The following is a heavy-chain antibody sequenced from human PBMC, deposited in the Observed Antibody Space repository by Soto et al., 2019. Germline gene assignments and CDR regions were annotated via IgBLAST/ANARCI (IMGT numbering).Heavy chain of an antibody. J-gene: IGHJ6*02. CDR3: ARGDRRDSDFWSGYSSASRYYYYGMDV. V-gene: IGHV4-59*01. CDR2: IYYSGST. D-gene: IGHD3-3*01. Sequence: PSETLSLTCTVSGGSIGSYYWSWIRQPPGKGLEWIGYIYYSGSTNYNPSLKSRVTISVDTSKNQFSLKLSSVTAADTAVYYCARGDRRDSDFWSGYSSASRYYYYGMDVWGQGTTVTVSS. CDR1: GGSIGSYY.